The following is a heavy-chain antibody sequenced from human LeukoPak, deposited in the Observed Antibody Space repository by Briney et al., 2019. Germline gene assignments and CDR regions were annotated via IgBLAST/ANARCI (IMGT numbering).Heavy chain of an antibody. D-gene: IGHD6-13*01. CDR3: ARLTYSSSRTSYWYFDL. CDR2: VYTSGST. Sequence: SETLSLTCTVSGGSISSGSYYWSWIRQPAGKGLEWIGRVYTSGSTNYNPSLKSRGIISVDTSRNQFSLKLSSVTAADTAVYYCARLTYSSSRTSYWYFDLWGRGTLVTVSS. CDR1: GGSISSGSYY. J-gene: IGHJ2*01. V-gene: IGHV4-61*02.